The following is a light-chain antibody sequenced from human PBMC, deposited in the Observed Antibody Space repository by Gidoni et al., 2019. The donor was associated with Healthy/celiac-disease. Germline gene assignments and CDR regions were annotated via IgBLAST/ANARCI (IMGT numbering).Light chain of an antibody. J-gene: IGKJ4*01. CDR3: QQYNNWLPLT. CDR2: GAS. Sequence: EIVMTPSPATLSVSPGERATLSCRASQSVSSNLAWYQQKPGQAPRLLIYGASTRATGIPARFSGSGSGTEFTLTISSLQSEDFAVYYCQQYNNWLPLTFGGXTKVEIK. V-gene: IGKV3-15*01. CDR1: QSVSSN.